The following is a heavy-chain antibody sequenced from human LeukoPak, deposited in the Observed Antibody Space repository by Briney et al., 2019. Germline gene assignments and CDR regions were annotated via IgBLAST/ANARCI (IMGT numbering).Heavy chain of an antibody. CDR2: IGSSSTTR. CDR1: GFPFSIYE. CDR3: ALLAVASDFDY. Sequence: GGSLRLSCAVSGFPFSIYEMNWVRQAPGKGLEWVSNIGSSSTTRYYADSVKGRFSISRDNAKNSLYLQMNSLRVEDTGVYYCALLAVASDFDYWGQGAQVTVSS. J-gene: IGHJ4*02. D-gene: IGHD6-19*01. V-gene: IGHV3-48*03.